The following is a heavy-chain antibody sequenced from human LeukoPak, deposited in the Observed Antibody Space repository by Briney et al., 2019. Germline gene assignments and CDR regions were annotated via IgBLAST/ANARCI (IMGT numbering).Heavy chain of an antibody. CDR2: IYSGGST. J-gene: IGHJ4*02. V-gene: IGHV3-53*01. D-gene: IGHD1-7*01. CDR3: ARTNYAVYFDY. CDR1: GFTVSSNY. Sequence: GGSLGLSCAASGFTVSSNYMSWVRQAPGKGLEWVSLIYSGGSTYYADSVKGRFTISRDNSKNTLYLQMNSLRAEDTAVYYCARTNYAVYFDYWGQGTLVTVSS.